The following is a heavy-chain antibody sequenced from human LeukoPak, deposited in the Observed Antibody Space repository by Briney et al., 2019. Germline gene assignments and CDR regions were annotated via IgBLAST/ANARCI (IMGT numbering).Heavy chain of an antibody. CDR3: ARDSRSGRQPHPDYYMDV. CDR1: GFTFSSYA. Sequence: GGSLSLSCAASGFTFSSYAMHWVRQAPGKGLEWVAVISYDGSNKYYADSVKGRFTISRDNSKNTLYLQMNSLRAEDTAVYYCARDSRSGRQPHPDYYMDVWGKGTTVTVSS. V-gene: IGHV3-30*04. D-gene: IGHD3-3*01. J-gene: IGHJ6*03. CDR2: ISYDGSNK.